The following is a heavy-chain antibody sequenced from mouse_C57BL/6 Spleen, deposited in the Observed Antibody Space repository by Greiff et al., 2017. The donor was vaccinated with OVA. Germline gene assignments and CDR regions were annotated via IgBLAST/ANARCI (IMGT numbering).Heavy chain of an antibody. Sequence: DVQLVESGGGLVQPGGSLKLSCAASGFTFSDYYMYWVRQTPEKRLEWVAYISNGGGSTYYPDTVKGRFTISRDNAKNTLYLQMSRLKSEDTAMYYCARHEATVPFAYWGQGTLVTVSA. CDR1: GFTFSDYY. V-gene: IGHV5-12*01. J-gene: IGHJ3*01. CDR2: ISNGGGST. D-gene: IGHD1-1*01. CDR3: ARHEATVPFAY.